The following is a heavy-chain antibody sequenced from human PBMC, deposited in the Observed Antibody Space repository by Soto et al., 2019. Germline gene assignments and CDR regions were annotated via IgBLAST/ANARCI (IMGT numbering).Heavy chain of an antibody. CDR1: GFTFSSYG. CDR2: ISYDGSNK. Sequence: PGGSLRLSCAASGFTFSSYGMHWVRQAPGKGLEWVAVISYDGSNKYYADSVKGRFTISRDNSKNTLYLQMNSLRAEDTAVYYCAKRLGGYYNYYYGMDVWGQGTTVTVSS. D-gene: IGHD3-10*01. CDR3: AKRLGGYYNYYYGMDV. J-gene: IGHJ6*02. V-gene: IGHV3-30*18.